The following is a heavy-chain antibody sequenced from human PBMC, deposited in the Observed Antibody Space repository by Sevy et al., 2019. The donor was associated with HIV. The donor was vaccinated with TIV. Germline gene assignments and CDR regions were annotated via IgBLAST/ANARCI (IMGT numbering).Heavy chain of an antibody. D-gene: IGHD1-26*01. CDR2: ISHDGINE. Sequence: GGSLRLSCIGSGFSFSYYGIHWVRQSPGKGLDWVALISHDGINEYYADSVKGRVIISRDNSKNTVDLEMNILGNEDTAIYFCANAYSGSYSHSYLYALDVWGHGTTVTVSS. J-gene: IGHJ6*02. CDR3: ANAYSGSYSHSYLYALDV. CDR1: GFSFSYYG. V-gene: IGHV3-30*18.